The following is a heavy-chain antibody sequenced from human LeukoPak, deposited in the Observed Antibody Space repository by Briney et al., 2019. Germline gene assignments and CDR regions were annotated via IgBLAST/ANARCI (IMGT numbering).Heavy chain of an antibody. CDR2: IYSGGST. J-gene: IGHJ4*02. CDR3: ARVIYGSGSYYPDY. D-gene: IGHD3-10*01. V-gene: IGHV3-66*01. CDR1: GFTVSSNY. Sequence: GGSLRLSCAASGFTVSSNYMSWVRQAPGKGLEWVSVIYSGGSTYYADSVKGRFTISRDNSKNTLYLQMNSLRAEDTAVYYCARVIYGSGSYYPDYWGQGTLVTVSS.